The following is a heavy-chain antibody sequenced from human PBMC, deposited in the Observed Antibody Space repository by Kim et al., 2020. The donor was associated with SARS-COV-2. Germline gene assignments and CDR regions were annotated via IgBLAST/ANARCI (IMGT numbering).Heavy chain of an antibody. Sequence: ASVKVSCKASGYTFTSYGITWVRQAPGQGLEWMGWISPNNGNTNYAQNLQGRVTMTADTSTNTAYMEVRSLRSDDTAVYYCATYSAAQPDFDYWGQGTLVTVS. D-gene: IGHD6-6*01. V-gene: IGHV1-18*04. CDR2: ISPNNGNT. CDR3: ATYSAAQPDFDY. J-gene: IGHJ4*02. CDR1: GYTFTSYG.